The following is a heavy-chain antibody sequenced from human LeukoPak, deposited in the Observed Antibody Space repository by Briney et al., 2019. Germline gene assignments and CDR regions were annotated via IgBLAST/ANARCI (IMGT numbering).Heavy chain of an antibody. J-gene: IGHJ6*03. D-gene: IGHD2-2*01. CDR2: IYYSGST. CDR1: GGSISSGDYY. Sequence: PSQTLSLTCTVSGGSISSGDYYWSWIRQPPGKGLEWIGYIYYSGSTYYNPSLKSRVTISVDTSKNQFSLKLSSVTAADTAVYYCARSVYCSSTSCQIHYYYYYMDVWRKGTTVTVSS. CDR3: ARSVYCSSTSCQIHYYYYYMDV. V-gene: IGHV4-30-4*08.